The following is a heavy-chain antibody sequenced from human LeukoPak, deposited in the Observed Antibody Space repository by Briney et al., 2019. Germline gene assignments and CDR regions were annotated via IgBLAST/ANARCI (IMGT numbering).Heavy chain of an antibody. V-gene: IGHV3-23*01. D-gene: IGHD3-10*01. CDR2: ICNSGGRT. CDR1: GFTFSTYA. Sequence: GGSLRLSCAASGFTFSTYAMSWVRQAPGKGLEWVSVICNSGGRTFYADSVKGRFTISRDNSKNTLHLQMNSLRAEDTAVYYCAKRASGSGTSLYHFDYWGQGALVTVSS. J-gene: IGHJ4*02. CDR3: AKRASGSGTSLYHFDY.